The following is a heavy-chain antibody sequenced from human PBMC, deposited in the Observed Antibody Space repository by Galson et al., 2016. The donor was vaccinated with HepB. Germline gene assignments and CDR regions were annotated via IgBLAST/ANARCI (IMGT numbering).Heavy chain of an antibody. CDR2: ISHSSGGT. CDR1: GFTFSNYA. D-gene: IGHD4-17*01. J-gene: IGHJ3*02. V-gene: IGHV3-23*01. Sequence: SLRLSCAASGFTFSNYAMSWVRQAPGKGLEWVSAISHSSGGTYYADSVKGRFIISRDNSNNKLFLQMNSLTTEDTAIYFCAKDRLSGHGDYSWGIFDIWGRGTEVTVSS. CDR3: AKDRLSGHGDYSWGIFDI.